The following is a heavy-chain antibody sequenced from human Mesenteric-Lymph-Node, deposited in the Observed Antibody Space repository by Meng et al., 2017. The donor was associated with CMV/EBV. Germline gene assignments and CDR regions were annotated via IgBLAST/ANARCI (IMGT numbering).Heavy chain of an antibody. J-gene: IGHJ5*02. V-gene: IGHV4-34*01. CDR3: ARGPYSYCSSTSCRGKFDP. Sequence: SFSGYYWSWIRQPPGKGLEWSGEINHSGSTNYNPSLKSRVTISVDTSKNQFSLKLSSVTAADTAVYYCARGPYSYCSSTSCRGKFDPWGQGTLVTVSS. CDR1: SFSGYY. CDR2: INHSGST. D-gene: IGHD2-2*01.